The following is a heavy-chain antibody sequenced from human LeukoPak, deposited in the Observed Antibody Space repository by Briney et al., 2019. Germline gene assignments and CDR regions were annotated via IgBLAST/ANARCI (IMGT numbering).Heavy chain of an antibody. D-gene: IGHD4-17*01. CDR3: ARRPVTTDFVWFDP. CDR2: IQPGDSHT. V-gene: IGHV5-51*01. CDR1: GYSFTSYW. J-gene: IGHJ5*02. Sequence: GESLKISXRGFGYSFTSYWIGWVRQMPGKGQGGLGIIQPGDSHTRYSPSFQGQVTISADQSISNAYLQWSSLKAADTAMYYCARRPVTTDFVWFDPWGQGTLVTVSS.